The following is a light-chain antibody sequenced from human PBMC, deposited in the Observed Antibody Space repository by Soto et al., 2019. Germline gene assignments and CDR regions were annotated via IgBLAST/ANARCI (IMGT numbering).Light chain of an antibody. V-gene: IGKV1-5*01. CDR3: QQYNSYPIT. J-gene: IGKJ5*01. Sequence: DIQMTHSPSTLSASVGDRVTITCQARQSISSWLAWYQQKPGKAPKLLIYDASSLESGVPSRFSGSGSGTEFTLSISSLQPDDFATYYCQQYNSYPITFGQGTHWRL. CDR1: QSISSW. CDR2: DAS.